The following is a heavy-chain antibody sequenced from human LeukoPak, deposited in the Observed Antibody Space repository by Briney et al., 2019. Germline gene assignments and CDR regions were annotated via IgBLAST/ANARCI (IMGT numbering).Heavy chain of an antibody. J-gene: IGHJ4*02. D-gene: IGHD3-9*01. Sequence: SVTVSCKASGGTFSSYAISWVRQAPGQGLEWMGRIIPILGIANYAQKFQGRVTITADKSTSTAYMELSSLRSEDTAVYYCARDHFDYDILTGYYYFDYWGQGTLVTVSS. CDR1: GGTFSSYA. V-gene: IGHV1-69*04. CDR3: ARDHFDYDILTGYYYFDY. CDR2: IIPILGIA.